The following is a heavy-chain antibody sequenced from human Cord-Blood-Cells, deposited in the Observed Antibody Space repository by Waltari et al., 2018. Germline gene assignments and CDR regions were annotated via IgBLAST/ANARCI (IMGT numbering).Heavy chain of an antibody. V-gene: IGHV3-21*01. CDR3: ARDSSSSWYYYYYGMDV. CDR1: GFTFSSYS. J-gene: IGHJ6*02. D-gene: IGHD6-13*01. CDR2: ISSSGSYI. Sequence: EVQLVESGGGLVKPGGSLRLSCAASGFTFSSYSMNWVRQAPGKWLEGVSSISSSGSYIDYADSVKGRFTMSGDNAKNSLYLQMNSLRAEDTAVYYCARDSSSSWYYYYYGMDVWGQGTTVTVSS.